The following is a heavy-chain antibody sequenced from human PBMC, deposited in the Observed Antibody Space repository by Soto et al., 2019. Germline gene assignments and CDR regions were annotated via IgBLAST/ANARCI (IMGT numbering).Heavy chain of an antibody. CDR3: ASFNDRITPATIVY. CDR1: GDSINNGGYY. CDR2: IYYSGST. Sequence: QVQLQESGPGLVKPSQTLSLTCTVSGDSINNGGYYWSWIRQHPGKGLEWIGYIYYSGSTFYNPSLKSRVIXXLXTXXNQFSLKLSSVTAADTAVYYCASFNDRITPATIVYWGQGTLVTVSS. D-gene: IGHD2-2*01. J-gene: IGHJ4*02. V-gene: IGHV4-31*03.